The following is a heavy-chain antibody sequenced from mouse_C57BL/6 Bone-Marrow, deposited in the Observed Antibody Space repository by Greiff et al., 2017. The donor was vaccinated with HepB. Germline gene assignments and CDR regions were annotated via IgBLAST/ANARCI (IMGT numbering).Heavy chain of an antibody. Sequence: QVQLQQPGAELVMPGASVKLSCKASGYTFTSYWMHWVKQRPGQGLEWIGEIDPSDSYTNYNQKFKGKSTLTVDKSSSTAYMQLSSLTSEDSAVYYCARERVITTVVATPYWYFDVWGTGTTVTVSS. CDR1: GYTFTSYW. CDR2: IDPSDSYT. V-gene: IGHV1-69*01. CDR3: ARERVITTVVATPYWYFDV. D-gene: IGHD1-1*01. J-gene: IGHJ1*03.